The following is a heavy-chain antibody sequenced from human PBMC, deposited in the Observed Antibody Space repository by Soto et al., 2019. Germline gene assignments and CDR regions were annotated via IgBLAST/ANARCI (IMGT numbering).Heavy chain of an antibody. CDR1: GGSLSSDH. CDR3: AREKLAAMYFFDS. Sequence: SETLSLTCSVYGGSLSSDHWNWIRQPPGKGLEWIGYIYYSGSTNYNPSLKSRVTISEDTSKNQFSLTLSSVTAADTAVYYCAREKLAAMYFFDSWGQGILVTVSS. D-gene: IGHD2-2*01. CDR2: IYYSGST. V-gene: IGHV4-59*12. J-gene: IGHJ4*01.